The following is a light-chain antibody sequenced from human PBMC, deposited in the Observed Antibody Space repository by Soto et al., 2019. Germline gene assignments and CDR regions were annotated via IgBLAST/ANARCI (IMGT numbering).Light chain of an antibody. CDR1: NIGSKS. J-gene: IGLJ2*01. CDR3: QVWDSSGDHLL. V-gene: IGLV3-21*02. CDR2: DDS. Sequence: SYELTQTSSVSVAPGQTAKITCGGNNIGSKSVHWYQQKAGQAPVLVVHDDSDRPSGIPERFSGSNSANTATLTISRVEAGDEADYYCQVWDSSGDHLLFGGGTQLTVL.